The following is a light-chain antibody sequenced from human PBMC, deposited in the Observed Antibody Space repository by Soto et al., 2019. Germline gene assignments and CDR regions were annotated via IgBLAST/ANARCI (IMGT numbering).Light chain of an antibody. CDR2: GAS. CDR1: QSISNN. Sequence: EVVMTQSPATLSVSPGERATLSCRASQSISNNLAWYQQKPGQAPRLLIFGASTRATGVPARFSGSGSGTEFILTISSLQSEDFATFYCQHFTNWPPELTVGGGTKVEIK. CDR3: QHFTNWPPELT. J-gene: IGKJ4*01. V-gene: IGKV3-15*01.